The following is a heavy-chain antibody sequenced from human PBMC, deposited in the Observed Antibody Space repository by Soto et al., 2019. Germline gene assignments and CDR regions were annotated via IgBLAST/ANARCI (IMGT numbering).Heavy chain of an antibody. D-gene: IGHD3-3*01. CDR3: ARGGNYDFWSGYYTDFDY. CDR1: GYTFTSYD. Sequence: ASVKVSCKASGYTFTSYDFNWVRQATGQGLEWMGWMNPNSGNTGYAQKFQGRVTMTRNTSISTAYMELSSLRSEDTAVYYCARGGNYDFWSGYYTDFDYWGQGTLVTVSS. J-gene: IGHJ4*02. CDR2: MNPNSGNT. V-gene: IGHV1-8*01.